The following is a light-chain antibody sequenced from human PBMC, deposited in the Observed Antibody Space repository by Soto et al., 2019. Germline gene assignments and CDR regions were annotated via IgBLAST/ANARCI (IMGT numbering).Light chain of an antibody. CDR3: QQYYSYSWT. J-gene: IGKJ1*01. CDR2: AAS. CDR1: QGISSY. V-gene: IGKV1-8*01. Sequence: AIRMPQSPSSLSASTGDRVTITCRASQGISSYLAWYQQKPGKAPKLLIYAASTLQSGVPSRFSGSGSGTDFTLTISCLQSEDFATYYCQQYYSYSWTFGQ.